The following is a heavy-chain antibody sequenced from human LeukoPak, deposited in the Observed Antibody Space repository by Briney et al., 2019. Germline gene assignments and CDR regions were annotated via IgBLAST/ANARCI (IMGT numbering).Heavy chain of an antibody. CDR3: ARLDNSGYYTIDS. Sequence: SETLSLTCTVSGGSISSRHKSWGWVRQPPGKGLEWIGNIFYSGSTYYNPSLKSRVTVSVDTSKNLFSLKLTSVTAADTAVYFCARLDNSGYYTIDSWGQGTLVTVSS. J-gene: IGHJ4*02. V-gene: IGHV4-39*02. D-gene: IGHD3-22*01. CDR1: GGSISSRHKS. CDR2: IFYSGST.